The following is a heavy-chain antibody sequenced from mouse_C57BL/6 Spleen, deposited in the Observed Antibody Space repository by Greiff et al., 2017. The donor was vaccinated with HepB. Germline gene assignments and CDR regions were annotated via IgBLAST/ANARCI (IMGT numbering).Heavy chain of an antibody. CDR3: ARSYGSSYGDY. J-gene: IGHJ2*01. D-gene: IGHD1-1*01. CDR1: GYAFTNYL. V-gene: IGHV1-54*01. Sequence: QVRLKQSGAELVRPGTSVKVSCKASGYAFTNYLIEWVKQRPGQGLEWIGVINPGSGGTNYNEKFKGKATLTADKSSSTAYMQLSSLTSEDSAVYFCARSYGSSYGDYWGQGTTLTVSS. CDR2: INPGSGGT.